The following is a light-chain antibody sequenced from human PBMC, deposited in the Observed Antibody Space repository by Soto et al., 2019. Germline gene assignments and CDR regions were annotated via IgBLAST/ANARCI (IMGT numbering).Light chain of an antibody. CDR3: CSHPTSHTYV. CDR1: SSDVGGYNY. J-gene: IGLJ1*01. Sequence: QSVLTQPASVSGSPGQSITISCTGTSSDVGGYNYVSRYQQHPGKAPKLMIYHVTYRPSGVSNRYSGSKSGNSASLTISGLQADDEADYYCCSHPTSHTYVFASGTKVTV. V-gene: IGLV2-14*01. CDR2: HVT.